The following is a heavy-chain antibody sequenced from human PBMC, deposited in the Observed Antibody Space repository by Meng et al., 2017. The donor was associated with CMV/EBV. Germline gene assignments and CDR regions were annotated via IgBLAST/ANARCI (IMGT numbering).Heavy chain of an antibody. J-gene: IGHJ6*02. D-gene: IGHD2-2*02. CDR1: GFTFSCYA. CDR2: ISGSGGST. CDR3: AKRIVPAAILSVYYYYGMDV. Sequence: ETLSLTCAASGFTFSCYAMSWVRQAPGKGLEWVSAISGSGGSTYYADSVKGRFTISRDNSKNTLYLQMNSLRAEDTAVYYCAKRIVPAAILSVYYYYGMDVWGQGTTVTVSS. V-gene: IGHV3-23*01.